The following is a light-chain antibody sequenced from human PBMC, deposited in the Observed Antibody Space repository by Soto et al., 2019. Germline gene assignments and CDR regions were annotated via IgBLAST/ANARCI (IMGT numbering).Light chain of an antibody. CDR1: QSINSW. Sequence: DIQMTQSPSTLSASVGDRVTITCRASQSINSWLAWYQQKPGKAPKFLIYDASSLESGVPSRFSGSGSGTEFTLTISSLQPDDFATYYCQQYNAYSPWTFGQGTKV. J-gene: IGKJ1*01. CDR2: DAS. CDR3: QQYNAYSPWT. V-gene: IGKV1-5*01.